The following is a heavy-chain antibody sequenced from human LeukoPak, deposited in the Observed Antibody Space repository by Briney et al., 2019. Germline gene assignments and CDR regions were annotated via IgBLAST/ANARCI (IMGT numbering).Heavy chain of an antibody. CDR3: ATPLVVPAAKANYYYYGMDV. CDR2: IFVGSGNT. CDR1: GFTFTSSA. V-gene: IGHV1-58*01. J-gene: IGHJ6*02. D-gene: IGHD2-2*01. Sequence: ASVKVSCKASGFTFTSSAVQWVRQARGQRLEWIGWIFVGSGNTNYAQKFQERVTMTEDTSTDTAYMELSSLRSEDTAVYYCATPLVVPAAKANYYYYGMDVWGQGTTVTVSS.